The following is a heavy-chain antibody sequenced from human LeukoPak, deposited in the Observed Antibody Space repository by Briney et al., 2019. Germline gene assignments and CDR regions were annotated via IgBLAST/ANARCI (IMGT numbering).Heavy chain of an antibody. CDR1: GGSFSSGSYY. V-gene: IGHV4-61*01. CDR3: ARDRGSSSSYYYYGMDV. CDR2: IYYSGST. J-gene: IGHJ6*02. D-gene: IGHD6-6*01. Sequence: PSETLSLTCTVSGGSFSSGSYYWSWIRQPPGKGLEWIGYIYYSGSTNYNPSLKSRVTISVDTSKNQFSLKLSSVTAADTAVYYCARDRGSSSSYYYYGMDVWGQGTTVTVSS.